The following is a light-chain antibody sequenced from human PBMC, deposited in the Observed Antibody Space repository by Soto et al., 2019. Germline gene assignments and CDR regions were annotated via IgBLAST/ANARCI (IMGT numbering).Light chain of an antibody. CDR3: QQYVNSYT. J-gene: IGKJ2*01. CDR2: AAS. Sequence: EIVLTQSPGTLSLSPGERATLSCRASQSVSSSYLVWYQQKPGQAPRLLIYAASSRATGIPDRFSGSGSGTDFTLTINRLEPEDSAVYYCQQYVNSYTFAQGTKLEIK. CDR1: QSVSSSY. V-gene: IGKV3-20*01.